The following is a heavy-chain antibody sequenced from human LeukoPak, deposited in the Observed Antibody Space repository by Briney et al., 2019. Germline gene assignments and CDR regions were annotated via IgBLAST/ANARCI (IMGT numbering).Heavy chain of an antibody. D-gene: IGHD4-17*01. J-gene: IGHJ4*02. CDR3: ATSINYNDYAFDS. CDR1: GNTLGDFS. Sequence: ASVKVSCKVSGNTLGDFSIHWVRQAPGKGLEWMGGFDPEDGQTVYAETFQDRVTMTEDSSTGTAYMDLHTLRSEDTAIYYCATSINYNDYAFDSWGQGTLVTVSS. CDR2: FDPEDGQT. V-gene: IGHV1-24*01.